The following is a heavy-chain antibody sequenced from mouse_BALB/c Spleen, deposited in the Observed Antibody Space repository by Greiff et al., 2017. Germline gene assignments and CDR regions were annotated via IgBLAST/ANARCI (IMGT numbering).Heavy chain of an antibody. CDR1: GFTFSNYW. CDR3: TRNYYGSSSAWFAY. CDR2: IRLKSNNYAT. Sequence: EVKLVESGGGLVQPGGSMKLSCVASGFTFSNYWMNWVRQSPEKGLEWVAEIRLKSNNYATHYAESVKGRFTISRDDSKSSVYLQMNNLRAEDTGIYYCTRNYYGSSSAWFAYWGQGTLVTVSA. V-gene: IGHV6-6*02. J-gene: IGHJ3*01. D-gene: IGHD1-1*01.